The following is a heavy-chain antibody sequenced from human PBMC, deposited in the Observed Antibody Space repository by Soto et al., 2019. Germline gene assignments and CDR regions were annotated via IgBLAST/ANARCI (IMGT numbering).Heavy chain of an antibody. CDR2: IIPIFGTA. CDR3: ASIRANTYYYGMDV. D-gene: IGHD3-10*01. CDR1: GGTFSSSA. V-gene: IGHV1-69*12. Sequence: QVQLVQSGAEVKKPGSSVKVSCKASGGTFSSSAISWVRQAPGQGLEWMGGIIPIFGTADYAQKFQGRVTITADESTSTVYMELSSLRSEDTAVYYCASIRANTYYYGMDVWGQGTTVTVSS. J-gene: IGHJ6*02.